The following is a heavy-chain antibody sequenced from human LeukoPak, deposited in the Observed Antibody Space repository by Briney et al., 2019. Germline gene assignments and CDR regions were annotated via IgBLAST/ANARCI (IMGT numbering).Heavy chain of an antibody. D-gene: IGHD3-3*01. CDR2: MSPNSGDT. Sequence: EASVKLSCKASVYTFTTHDINWVRQATGQRLEWLGWMSPNSGDTGYAQKFQGRVTMTSDSSISTAYMELRSLRSDDTAVYYCARVVLARYDFWSGYYTGGKWFDPWGQGTMVTVSS. J-gene: IGHJ5*02. V-gene: IGHV1-8*01. CDR3: ARVVLARYDFWSGYYTGGKWFDP. CDR1: VYTFTTHD.